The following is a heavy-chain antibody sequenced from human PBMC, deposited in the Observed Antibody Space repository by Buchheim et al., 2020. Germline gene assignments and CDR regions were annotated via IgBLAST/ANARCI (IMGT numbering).Heavy chain of an antibody. CDR1: GGSISSSSYY. V-gene: IGHV4-39*01. CDR3: ARHLSAVAGSSPGDY. J-gene: IGHJ4*02. D-gene: IGHD6-19*01. Sequence: QLQLQESGPGLVKPSETLSLTCTVSGGSISSSSYYWGWIRQPPGKGLEWIGSIYYSGSTYYNPSLKSRVTISVDTSKNQFSLKLSSVTAADTAVYYCARHLSAVAGSSPGDYWGQGTL. CDR2: IYYSGST.